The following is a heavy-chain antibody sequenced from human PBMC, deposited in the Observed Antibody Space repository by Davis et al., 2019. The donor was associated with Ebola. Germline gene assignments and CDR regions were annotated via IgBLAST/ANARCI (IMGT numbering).Heavy chain of an antibody. CDR2: IYYSGST. CDR1: GGSISSYY. Sequence: LRLSCTVSGGSISSYYSSWIRQHPGKGLEWIGYIYYSGSTYYNPSLKSRVTISVDKSKNQFSLKLSSVTSADTAVYYCARGLEPGLYYYYGMDVWGQGTTVTVSS. V-gene: IGHV4-31*03. J-gene: IGHJ6*02. CDR3: ARGLEPGLYYYYGMDV. D-gene: IGHD1-1*01.